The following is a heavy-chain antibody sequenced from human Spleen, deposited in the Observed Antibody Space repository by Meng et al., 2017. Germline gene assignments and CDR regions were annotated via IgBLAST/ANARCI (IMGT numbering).Heavy chain of an antibody. CDR3: ARGALYYDWFDP. CDR1: GGSISNSNYY. CDR2: ILYSGVT. Sequence: SETLSLTCTVSGGSISNSNYYGGWIRQPPGKGLEWIGIILYSGVTYYNPSLKSRVTISVDTSKNQFSLKLSSVTAADTAVYYCARGALYYDWFDPWGQGTLVTVSS. V-gene: IGHV4-39*07. J-gene: IGHJ5*02. D-gene: IGHD3-3*01.